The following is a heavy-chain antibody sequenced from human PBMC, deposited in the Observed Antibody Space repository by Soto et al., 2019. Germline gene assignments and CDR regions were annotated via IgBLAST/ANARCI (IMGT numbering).Heavy chain of an antibody. J-gene: IGHJ4*02. Sequence: HPGGSLRLSCTASGFTFGTYWIHWVRQAPGKGLMWVSRINIDGSTTNYADSVKGRFTISRDNAKNTVYLQMNSLTAEDTAMYYCARGRLSYYDSSEYWGQGTLVPVS. CDR2: INIDGSTT. CDR1: GFTFGTYW. D-gene: IGHD3-22*01. CDR3: ARGRLSYYDSSEY. V-gene: IGHV3-74*01.